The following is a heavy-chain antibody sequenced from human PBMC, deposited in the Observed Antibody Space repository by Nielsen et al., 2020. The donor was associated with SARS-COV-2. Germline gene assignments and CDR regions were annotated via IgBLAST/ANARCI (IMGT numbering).Heavy chain of an antibody. CDR3: AKDLSRDSATIFGVVIAPAFDY. D-gene: IGHD3-3*01. CDR1: GFTFSSYG. Sequence: GESLKISCAASGFTFSSYGMHWVRQAPGKGLEWVAFIWYDGTNKYYVDSVRGRFTISRDNSKNTLYLQMNSLRAEDTAVYYCAKDLSRDSATIFGVVIAPAFDYWGQGTLVTVSS. CDR2: IWYDGTNK. V-gene: IGHV3-30*02. J-gene: IGHJ4*02.